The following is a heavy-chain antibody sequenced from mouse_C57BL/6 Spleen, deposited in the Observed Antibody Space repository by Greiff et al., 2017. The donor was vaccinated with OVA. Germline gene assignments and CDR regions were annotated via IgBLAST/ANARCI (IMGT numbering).Heavy chain of an antibody. D-gene: IGHD2-5*01. V-gene: IGHV8-12*01. CDR2: IYWDDDK. Sequence: QVTLKESGPGILQSSQTLSLTCSFSGFSLSTSGMGVSWIRQPSGKGLEGLAHIYWDDDKRYNPSLKSRLTISKDTSRNPVFLKITSVDTADTATYYCARETYYSNYYAMDYWGQGTSVTVSS. CDR1: GFSLSTSGMG. J-gene: IGHJ4*01. CDR3: ARETYYSNYYAMDY.